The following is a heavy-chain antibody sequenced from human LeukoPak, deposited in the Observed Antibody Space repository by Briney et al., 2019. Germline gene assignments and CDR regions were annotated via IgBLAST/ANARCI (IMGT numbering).Heavy chain of an antibody. D-gene: IGHD4-17*01. CDR2: IYYSGST. CDR3: ARAPGTTFDY. Sequence: SETLSLTCTVSGGSVSSSSYYWGWIRQPPGKGLEWIGSIYYSGSTYYNPSLKSRVTISVDTSKNQFSLKLTSVTAADTAVYYCARAPGTTFDYWGHGNMVTVSS. J-gene: IGHJ4*01. CDR1: GGSVSSSSYY. V-gene: IGHV4-39*01.